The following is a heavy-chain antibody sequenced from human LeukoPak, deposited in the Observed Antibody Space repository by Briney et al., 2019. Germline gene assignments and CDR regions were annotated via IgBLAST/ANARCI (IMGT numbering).Heavy chain of an antibody. CDR2: IYSGGET. CDR3: AKDPGEYPDYYFDC. CDR1: GFTVSGDY. V-gene: IGHV3-53*01. Sequence: PGGSLRLSCAASGFTVSGDYMTWVRQAPGKGLEWVSVIYSGGETYYGDSVKGRFTISRDNSKNTLYLQMNSLRAEDTAVYYCAKDPGEYPDYYFDCWGQGTLVTVSS. D-gene: IGHD3-10*01. J-gene: IGHJ4*02.